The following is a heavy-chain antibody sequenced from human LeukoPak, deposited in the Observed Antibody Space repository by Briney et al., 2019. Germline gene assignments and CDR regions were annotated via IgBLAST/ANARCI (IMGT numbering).Heavy chain of an antibody. CDR1: GWTFSTYA. D-gene: IGHD2/OR15-2a*01. CDR3: AKDSQSVAFFLDDAFDL. CDR2: IRATGSTT. V-gene: IGHV3-23*01. Sequence: PGGSLRLSCTASGWTFSTYALSWVRHTPGKGLEWLSVIRATGSTTYYADSVRGRFTISRDNSKNTLYLQMNSLRAEDTAVYYCAKDSQSVAFFLDDAFDLWGQGTIVTVSA. J-gene: IGHJ3*01.